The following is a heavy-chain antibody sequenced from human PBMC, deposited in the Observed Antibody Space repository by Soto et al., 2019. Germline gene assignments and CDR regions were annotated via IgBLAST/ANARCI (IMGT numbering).Heavy chain of an antibody. Sequence: QVQLQESGPGLVKPSQTLSLTCTVSGGSISSGGYYWSWIRQHPGKGLEWIGYIYYSGSTYYNPSHTSRVTISVDTSTNQFALKLSSVTAADPAVYYCARDRLVTAMVRAFDIWGQGTMVTVSS. D-gene: IGHD2-21*02. V-gene: IGHV4-31*03. CDR1: GGSISSGGYY. CDR3: ARDRLVTAMVRAFDI. J-gene: IGHJ3*02. CDR2: IYYSGST.